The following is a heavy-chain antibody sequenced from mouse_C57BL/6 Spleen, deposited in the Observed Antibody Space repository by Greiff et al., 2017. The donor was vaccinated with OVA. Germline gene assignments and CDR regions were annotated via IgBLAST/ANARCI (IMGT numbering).Heavy chain of an antibody. CDR1: GYTFTSYG. CDR3: ARDGYDSWYFDV. V-gene: IGHV1-81*01. Sequence: QVQLQQSGAELARPGASEKLSCKASGYTFTSYGISWVKQRTGQGLEWIGEIYPRSGNTYYNEKFKGKATLTADKSSSTAYMELRSLTSEDSAVYFCARDGYDSWYFDVWGTGTTVTVSS. D-gene: IGHD2-2*01. CDR2: IYPRSGNT. J-gene: IGHJ1*03.